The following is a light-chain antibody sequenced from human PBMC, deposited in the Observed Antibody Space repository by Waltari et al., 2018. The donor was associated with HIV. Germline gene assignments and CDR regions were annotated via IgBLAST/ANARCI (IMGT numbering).Light chain of an antibody. V-gene: IGKV1-39*01. CDR2: DAT. CDR1: QAIKTY. J-gene: IGKJ1*01. Sequence: SSLSAYMGNRITINCRASQAIKTYLKWYAQRPGEAPKLLIFDATRLHTGVTNRFSGTGSGTHFTLTISSLQPEDSGTYYCQQSFSTPWTFGQGTKV. CDR3: QQSFSTPWT.